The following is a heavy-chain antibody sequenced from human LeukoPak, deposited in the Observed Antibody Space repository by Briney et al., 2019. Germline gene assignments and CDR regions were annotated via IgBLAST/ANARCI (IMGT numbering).Heavy chain of an antibody. CDR1: GFTFSDHA. J-gene: IGHJ6*01. V-gene: IGHV3-72*01. Sequence: AGGSLRLSCSASGFTFSDHAMHWVRQAPGKGLEWIGHTGNKANSYTTEYAASVKGRFSISRDDSKNSLHLQMNSLTTEDTAEYYCGRGGYSGSSFYGTVVWGPRTTVTVSS. CDR2: TGNKANSYTT. D-gene: IGHD6-13*01. CDR3: GRGGYSGSSFYGTVV.